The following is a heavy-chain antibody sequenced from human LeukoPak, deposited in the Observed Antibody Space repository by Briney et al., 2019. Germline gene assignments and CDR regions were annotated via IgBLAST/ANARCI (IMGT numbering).Heavy chain of an antibody. CDR3: ARDRGVGATPDDYYFDY. J-gene: IGHJ4*02. D-gene: IGHD1-26*01. CDR1: GYTFTSYG. V-gene: IGHV1-18*01. CDR2: ISAYNGNT. Sequence: GASVKVSCKASGYTFTSYGISWVRQAPGQGLEWMGWISAYNGNTNYAQKLRGRVTMTTDTSTSTAYMELRSLRSDDTAVYYCARDRGVGATPDDYYFDYWGQGTLVTVSS.